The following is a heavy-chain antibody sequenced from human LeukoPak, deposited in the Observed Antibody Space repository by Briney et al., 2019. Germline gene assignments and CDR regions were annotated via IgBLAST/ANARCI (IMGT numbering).Heavy chain of an antibody. CDR3: ARGRSWYGGVWFDP. CDR1: GGSFSGYY. Sequence: SETLSLTCVVYGGSFSGYYWSWIRQPPGKGLGWIGEINHSGSTNYSPSLKSRVTISVDTSKNQFSLKLSSVTAADTAVYYCARGRSWYGGVWFDPWGQGTLVTVSS. D-gene: IGHD6-13*01. CDR2: INHSGST. V-gene: IGHV4-34*01. J-gene: IGHJ5*02.